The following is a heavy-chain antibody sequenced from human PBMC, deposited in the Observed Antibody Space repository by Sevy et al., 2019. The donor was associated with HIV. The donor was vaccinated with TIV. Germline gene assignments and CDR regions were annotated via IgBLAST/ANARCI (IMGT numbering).Heavy chain of an antibody. CDR2: INHSGST. J-gene: IGHJ4*02. V-gene: IGHV4-34*01. D-gene: IGHD2-15*01. Sequence: SETLSLTCAVYGGSFSGYYWSWIRQPPGKGLEWIGEINHSGSTNYNPSLKSRFTISVDTSKNQFSLKLSSVTAADTAVYYCASGLGYCSGGSCYSGDYFDYWGQGTLVTVSS. CDR3: ASGLGYCSGGSCYSGDYFDY. CDR1: GGSFSGYY.